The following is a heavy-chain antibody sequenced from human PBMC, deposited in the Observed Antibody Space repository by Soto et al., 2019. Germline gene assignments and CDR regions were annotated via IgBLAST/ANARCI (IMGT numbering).Heavy chain of an antibody. CDR3: ARGRGYSYGLDP. V-gene: IGHV4-30-4*01. CDR2: IYYSGST. Sequence: SETLSLTCTVSGGSISSGGYYWSWIRQHPGKGLEWIGYIYYSGSTYYNPSLKSRVAISLDTSKNQFSLSLSSVTAADTAVYYCARGRGYSYGLDPWGQGTLVTVSS. D-gene: IGHD5-18*01. J-gene: IGHJ5*02. CDR1: GGSISSGGYY.